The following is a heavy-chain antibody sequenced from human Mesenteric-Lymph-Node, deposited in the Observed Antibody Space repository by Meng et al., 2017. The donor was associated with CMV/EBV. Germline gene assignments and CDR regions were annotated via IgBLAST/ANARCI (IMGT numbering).Heavy chain of an antibody. CDR3: TRDGSPVLYSGSPRHNWFDP. CDR2: IKQDGSEK. D-gene: IGHD6-6*01. Sequence: GGSLRLSCAASGFTLSSYWMSWVRQAPGKGLEWVANIKQDGSEKYYVDSVKGRFTISRDNSKNTIYLQMNSLKTEDTAVYYCTRDGSPVLYSGSPRHNWFDPWGQGTLVTVSS. J-gene: IGHJ5*02. V-gene: IGHV3-7*01. CDR1: GFTLSSYW.